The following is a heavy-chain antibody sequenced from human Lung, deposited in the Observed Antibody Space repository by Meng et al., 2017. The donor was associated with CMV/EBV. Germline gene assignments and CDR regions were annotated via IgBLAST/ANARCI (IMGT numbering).Heavy chain of an antibody. CDR1: SDTFRSHA. V-gene: IGHV1-69*10. J-gene: IGHJ4*02. D-gene: IGHD3-22*01. Sequence: SAMVFXNASSDTFRSHAISWVRHAPGQGLEWMGGIIPILGIATYAQKFQGRVAIAADKSTTTAYMELSRLRSEDTAVYFCARALYYYDSSGYYPYFDYWGQGTLVXVST. CDR3: ARALYYYDSSGYYPYFDY. CDR2: IIPILGIA.